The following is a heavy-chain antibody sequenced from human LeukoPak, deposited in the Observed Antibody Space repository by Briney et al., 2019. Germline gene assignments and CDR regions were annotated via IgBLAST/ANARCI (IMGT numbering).Heavy chain of an antibody. V-gene: IGHV3-66*01. CDR3: ARDGVNSSWYGMDV. CDR2: IYRVGST. D-gene: IGHD6-13*01. Sequence: GGSLRLSCAASGFTFSSNYMSWVRQAPGQGLDWVSIIYRVGSTFYADSVEGRFTISRDNSKNTLYLQMNSRRVEDTAIYYWARDGVNSSWYGMDVSGKGSTVTVTS. CDR1: GFTFSSNY. J-gene: IGHJ6*04.